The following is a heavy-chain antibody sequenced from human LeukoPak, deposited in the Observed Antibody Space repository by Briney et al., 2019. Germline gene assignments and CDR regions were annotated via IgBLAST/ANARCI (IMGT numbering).Heavy chain of an antibody. CDR3: AREISHITIFGVVIKQSWFDP. CDR1: GGSISSYY. J-gene: IGHJ5*02. V-gene: IGHV4-59*01. Sequence: SETLSLTCTVSGGSISSYYWSWIRQPPGKGLEWIGYIYYSGSTDYNPSLKSRVTISVDTSKNQFSLKLSSVTAADTAVYYCAREISHITIFGVVIKQSWFDPWGQGTLVTVSS. D-gene: IGHD3-3*01. CDR2: IYYSGST.